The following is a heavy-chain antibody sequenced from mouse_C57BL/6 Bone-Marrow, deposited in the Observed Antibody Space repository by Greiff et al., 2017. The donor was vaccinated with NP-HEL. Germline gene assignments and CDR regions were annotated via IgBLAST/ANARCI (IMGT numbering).Heavy chain of an antibody. CDR3: AREGIYCGDYVWFAY. Sequence: VKLMESGAELARPGASVKLSCKASGYTFTSYCISWVKQRTGQGLEWIGKIYPRSGNTYYNEKFKGKATLTADNSSSTAYMELRSLTSEDSAVYVCAREGIYCGDYVWFAYWGQGTLVTVSA. J-gene: IGHJ3*01. CDR2: IYPRSGNT. D-gene: IGHD2-13*01. CDR1: GYTFTSYC. V-gene: IGHV1-81*01.